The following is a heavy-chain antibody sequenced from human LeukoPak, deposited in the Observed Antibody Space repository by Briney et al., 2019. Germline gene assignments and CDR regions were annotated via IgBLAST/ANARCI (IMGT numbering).Heavy chain of an antibody. CDR2: ISYDGSNK. D-gene: IGHD3-10*02. Sequence: RPGGSLRLSCAASGFTFSSYAMHWVRQAPGKGLEWVAVISYDGSNKYFADSVKGRFTISRDNSKNTLYLQMNSLGAEDTAVYYCAELGITMIGGVWGKGTTVTISS. V-gene: IGHV3-30*04. CDR1: GFTFSSYA. J-gene: IGHJ6*04. CDR3: AELGITMIGGV.